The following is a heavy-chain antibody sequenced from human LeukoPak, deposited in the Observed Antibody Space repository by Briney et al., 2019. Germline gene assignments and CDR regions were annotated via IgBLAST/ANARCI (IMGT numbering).Heavy chain of an antibody. J-gene: IGHJ4*02. CDR3: ARDVNWNYSRHFDY. D-gene: IGHD1-7*01. Sequence: ASVKVSCKTSGYTFTSYGISWVRPAHGQGLEWMGWISAYNGNTNYAQKLQGRVTMTTDTSTSTAYMELRSLRSDDTAVYYCARDVNWNYSRHFDYWGQGTLVTVSS. V-gene: IGHV1-18*01. CDR2: ISAYNGNT. CDR1: GYTFTSYG.